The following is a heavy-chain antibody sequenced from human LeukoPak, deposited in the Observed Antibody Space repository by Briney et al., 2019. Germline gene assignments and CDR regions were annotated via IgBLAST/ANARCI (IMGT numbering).Heavy chain of an antibody. CDR1: GFTFSSYE. J-gene: IGHJ6*02. CDR2: INGEGSRI. CDR3: ARDPGYYYYGMDV. Sequence: HAGGSLRLSCAASGFTFSSYEMNWVRQAPGKGLEWVARINGEGSRISYADSVRGRFTISRDNAKNTACLQMNSLRAEDTALYYCARDPGYYYYGMDVWGQGTTVVVSS. V-gene: IGHV3-74*01.